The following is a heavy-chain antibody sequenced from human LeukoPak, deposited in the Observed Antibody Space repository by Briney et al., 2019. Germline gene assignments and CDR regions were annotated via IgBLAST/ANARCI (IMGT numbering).Heavy chain of an antibody. CDR3: ARGGRVRTDPPLDF. V-gene: IGHV4-61*01. Sequence: SETLSLTCTVSGGSVSSGSYYWSWIRQPPGKGLEWIGYIYYSGTTNYSPSLKRRAAISVNKSKNHFSLKLTSVTAADTAVYYCARGGRVRTDPPLDFWGQGTLVTVSS. J-gene: IGHJ4*02. CDR1: GGSVSSGSYY. D-gene: IGHD1-26*01. CDR2: IYYSGTT.